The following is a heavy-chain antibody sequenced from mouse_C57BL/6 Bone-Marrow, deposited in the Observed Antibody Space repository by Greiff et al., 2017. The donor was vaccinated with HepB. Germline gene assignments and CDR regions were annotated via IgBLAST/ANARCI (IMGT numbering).Heavy chain of an antibody. CDR3: TEGLPPWFAY. CDR2: IRLKSDNYAT. D-gene: IGHD2-4*01. J-gene: IGHJ3*01. V-gene: IGHV6-3*01. CDR1: GFTFSNYW. Sequence: DVMLVESGGGLVQPGGSMKLSCVASGFTFSNYWMNWVRQSPEKGLEWVAQIRLKSDNYATHYAESVKGRFTISRDDSKSSVYLQMNNLRAEDTGIYYCTEGLPPWFAYWGQGTLVTVSA.